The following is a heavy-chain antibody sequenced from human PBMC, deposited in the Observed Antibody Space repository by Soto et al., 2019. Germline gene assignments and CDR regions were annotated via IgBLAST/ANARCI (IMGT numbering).Heavy chain of an antibody. V-gene: IGHV4-59*01. Sequence: SETLSLTCTVSGGSISSYYWSWIRQPPGKGLEWIGYIYYSGSTNYNPSLKSRVTISVDTSKNQFSLKLSSVTAADTAVYYCAGGQWLTPPDYWGQGTLVTVSS. CDR1: GGSISSYY. CDR3: AGGQWLTPPDY. J-gene: IGHJ4*02. D-gene: IGHD6-19*01. CDR2: IYYSGST.